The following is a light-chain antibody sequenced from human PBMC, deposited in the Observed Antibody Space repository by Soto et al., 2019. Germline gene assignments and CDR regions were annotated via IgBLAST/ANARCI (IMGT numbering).Light chain of an antibody. CDR3: AAWDDSLNGYV. J-gene: IGLJ1*01. V-gene: IGLV1-36*01. Sequence: QSVLTQPPSVSEAPRQRVTISCSGSSSNIGNNAVNWYQQLPGKAPKLLIYYDDLLPSGVSDRFSGSKSGTSDSLAISGLQSEDEADYSCAAWDDSLNGYVFGTGTKLTVL. CDR1: SSNIGNNA. CDR2: YDD.